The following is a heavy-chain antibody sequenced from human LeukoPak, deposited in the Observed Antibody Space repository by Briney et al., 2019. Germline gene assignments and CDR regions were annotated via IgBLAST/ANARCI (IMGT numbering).Heavy chain of an antibody. J-gene: IGHJ6*02. CDR1: GFTFTTYW. CDR3: ARDAVDTANAV. Sequence: GGSLRLSCAASGFTFTTYWMHWVRQAPGKGLVWVSHINSDGSITSYADSVKGRFTISGDNAKNTLYLQMNSLRAEDTAVYYCARDAVDTANAVWGQGTTVTVSS. V-gene: IGHV3-74*01. CDR2: INSDGSIT. D-gene: IGHD5-18*01.